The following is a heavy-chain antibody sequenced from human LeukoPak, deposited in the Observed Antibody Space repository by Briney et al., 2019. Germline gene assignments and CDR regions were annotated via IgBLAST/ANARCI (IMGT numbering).Heavy chain of an antibody. V-gene: IGHV3-74*01. CDR3: ARGPLHDFWSGYSIDVPLDI. CDR1: GFTFSTYW. CDR2: IYIDGSST. D-gene: IGHD3-3*01. J-gene: IGHJ3*02. Sequence: GGSLRLSCAASGFTFSTYWMHWVRQAPGKGLVWVSRIYIDGSSTNYADSVKGRFTISRDNAKNTLYLQMNSLRAEDTAVYYCARGPLHDFWSGYSIDVPLDIWGQGTMVTVSS.